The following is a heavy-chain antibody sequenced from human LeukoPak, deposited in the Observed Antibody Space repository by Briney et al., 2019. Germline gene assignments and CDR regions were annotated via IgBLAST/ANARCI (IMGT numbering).Heavy chain of an antibody. Sequence: ASVKVSCKASGYTFTSYGISWVRQAPGQGLEWMGWISAYNGNTNYAQKLQGRVTMTTDTSTSTAYMELRSLRSDDTAVYYCARGVVRGVIINYYYYMDVWCKGTTVTVSS. J-gene: IGHJ6*03. CDR1: GYTFTSYG. CDR3: ARGVVRGVIINYYYYMDV. D-gene: IGHD3-10*01. CDR2: ISAYNGNT. V-gene: IGHV1-18*01.